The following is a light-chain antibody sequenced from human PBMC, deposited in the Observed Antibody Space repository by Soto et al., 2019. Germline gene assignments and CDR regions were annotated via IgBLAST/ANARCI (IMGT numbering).Light chain of an antibody. CDR3: AAWDDSLSGFYV. V-gene: IGLV1-47*02. CDR2: SNN. Sequence: SVLTQPPSASGTPGQRVTISCSGSSSNIGSNYVYWYQQLPGTAPKLLIYSNNQRPSGVPDRFSGSKSGTSASLAISGLRSEDGADYYCAAWDDSLSGFYVFGTGTKLTVL. CDR1: SSNIGSNY. J-gene: IGLJ1*01.